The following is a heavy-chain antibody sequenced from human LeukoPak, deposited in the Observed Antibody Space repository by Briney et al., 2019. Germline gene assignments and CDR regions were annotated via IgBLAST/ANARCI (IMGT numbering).Heavy chain of an antibody. CDR3: AKDRGEGNKYWDY. V-gene: IGHV3-23*01. Sequence: GGSLRLSCAASGFTFSNYAMSWVRQAPGTGLEWVSGISGSGGNTNYADSVKGRFTISRDNSKNTLYLQMNSLRAEDTAVYYCAKDRGEGNKYWDYWGPGILVIVSS. CDR2: ISGSGGNT. D-gene: IGHD3-10*01. J-gene: IGHJ4*02. CDR1: GFTFSNYA.